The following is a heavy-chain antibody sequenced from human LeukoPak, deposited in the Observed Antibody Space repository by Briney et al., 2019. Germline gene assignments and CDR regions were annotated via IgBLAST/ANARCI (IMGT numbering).Heavy chain of an antibody. J-gene: IGHJ4*02. CDR3: AKDTHSSSTPNYFDY. CDR2: ISGSGGST. V-gene: IGHV3-23*01. D-gene: IGHD2-2*01. CDR1: GFTFSSYA. Sequence: GGSLRLSCAASGFTFSSYAMSWVRQAPGKGLEWVSAISGSGGSTYYADSVKGRFTISRDNSRNTLYLQMNSLRVEDTAVYYCAKDTHSSSTPNYFDYWGQGTLVSVSS.